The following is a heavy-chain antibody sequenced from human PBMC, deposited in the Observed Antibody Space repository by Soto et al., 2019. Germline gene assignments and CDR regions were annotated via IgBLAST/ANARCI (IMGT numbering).Heavy chain of an antibody. CDR3: ARVVEREPDSRGFDY. V-gene: IGHV4-4*02. CDR2: IYHSGST. J-gene: IGHJ4*02. D-gene: IGHD1-1*01. Sequence: QVQLQESGPGLVKPSGTLSLTCAVSGGSISSSNWWSWVRQPPGKGLEWIGEIYHSGSTNYNPSLKSRVTIXXDXSXXQFSLKLSSVTAADTAVYYCARVVEREPDSRGFDYWGQGTLVTVSS. CDR1: GGSISSSNW.